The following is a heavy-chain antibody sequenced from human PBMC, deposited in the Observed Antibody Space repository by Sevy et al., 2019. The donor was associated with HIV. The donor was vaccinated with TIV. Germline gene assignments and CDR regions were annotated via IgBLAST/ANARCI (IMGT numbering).Heavy chain of an antibody. CDR3: AREWCPELELPRSWLGY. J-gene: IGHJ4*02. D-gene: IGHD1-7*01. V-gene: IGHV1-8*01. CDR1: GYTFTSYD. Sequence: ASVKVSCKASGYTFTSYDINWVRQATGQGLEWIGWMNPDSGNTGSAQKFQGRVTMTRNTSIATAYMELSGLRSEDTAVYYCAREWCPELELPRSWLGYWGQGTLVTVSS. CDR2: MNPDSGNT.